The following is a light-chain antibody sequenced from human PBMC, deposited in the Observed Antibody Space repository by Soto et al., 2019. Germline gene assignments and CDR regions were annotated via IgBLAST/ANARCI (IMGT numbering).Light chain of an antibody. J-gene: IGLJ3*02. CDR3: SSYSRANSIV. CDR2: EVS. CDR1: SSDVGGYNF. V-gene: IGLV2-14*01. Sequence: QSVLTQPASVSGSPGQSITISCTGTSSDVGGYNFVSWFQQHPGKAPKLMIYEVSHRPSGVSSRFSGSKSGNTASLSISGLQAEDEADYYCSSYSRANSIVFGGGTKLTVL.